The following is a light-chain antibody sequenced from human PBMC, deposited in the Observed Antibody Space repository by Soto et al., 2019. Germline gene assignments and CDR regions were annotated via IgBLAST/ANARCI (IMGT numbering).Light chain of an antibody. V-gene: IGLV2-23*01. CDR1: SSDVGSYNL. CDR2: EGS. CDR3: CSYAGSSTHVV. J-gene: IGLJ2*01. Sequence: QSALTQPASVSGSPGQSITISCTGTSSDVGSYNLVSWYQQHPGKAPKLMIYEGSKRPSGVSNRFSGSKSGKTASLTISGLQAEDEADYYCCSYAGSSTHVVFGGGTKLTVL.